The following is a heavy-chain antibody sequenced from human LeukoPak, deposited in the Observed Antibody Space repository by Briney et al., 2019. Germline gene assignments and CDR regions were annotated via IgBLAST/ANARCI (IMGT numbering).Heavy chain of an antibody. Sequence: SETLSLTCTVSGGSISSYYWSWIRQPAGKGLEWIGRIYTSGSTNYNPSLKSRVTMSVDTSKNQFPLKLSSVTAADTAVYYCARDSFCSGGSCYPGPYWFDPWGQGTLVTVSS. CDR3: ARDSFCSGGSCYPGPYWFDP. CDR2: IYTSGST. D-gene: IGHD2-15*01. J-gene: IGHJ5*02. CDR1: GGSISSYY. V-gene: IGHV4-4*07.